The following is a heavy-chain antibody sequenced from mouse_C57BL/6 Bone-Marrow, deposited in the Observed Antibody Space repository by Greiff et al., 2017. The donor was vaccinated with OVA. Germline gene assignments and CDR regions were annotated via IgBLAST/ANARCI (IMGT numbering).Heavy chain of an antibody. CDR1: GYTFTDYY. V-gene: IGHV1-19*01. J-gene: IGHJ3*01. Sequence: EVQLQQSGPVLVKPGASVKMSCKASGYTFTDYYMNWVKQSHGKSLEWIGVINPYNGGTSYNQKFKGKATLTVDKSSSTAYMELNSLTSEDSAVYYCASHYDYVSFAYWGQGTLVTASA. CDR3: ASHYDYVSFAY. CDR2: INPYNGGT. D-gene: IGHD2-4*01.